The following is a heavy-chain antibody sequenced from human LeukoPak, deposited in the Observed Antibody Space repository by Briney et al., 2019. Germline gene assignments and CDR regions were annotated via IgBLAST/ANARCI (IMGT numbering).Heavy chain of an antibody. J-gene: IGHJ4*02. CDR1: XXXXSGYY. CDR3: ARSPNDRGSRQKRYFDY. V-gene: IGHV4-34*01. CDR2: INHSGST. D-gene: IGHD1-26*01. Sequence: PSETLSLTCAVYXXXXSGYYWSWIRQXXXXXXEXXXEINHSGSTNYNPSLKSRVTISVDTSKNQFSLKLSSVTAADTAVYYCARSPNDRGSRQKRYFDYWGQGTLVTVSS.